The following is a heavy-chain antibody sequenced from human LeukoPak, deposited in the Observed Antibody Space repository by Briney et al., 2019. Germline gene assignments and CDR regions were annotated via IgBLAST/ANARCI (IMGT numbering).Heavy chain of an antibody. Sequence: PSETLSLTCTVSGGSINSHYWSWIRQPPGKGLEWIGYIFNGGSTNYNPSLKGRVTMSIDTSRDQFSLRLSSVAAADTAIYYCASRPAGSTWYGVFDYWSQGTLVTVSS. CDR3: ASRPAGSTWYGVFDY. J-gene: IGHJ4*02. CDR2: IFNGGST. CDR1: GGSINSHY. D-gene: IGHD6-13*01. V-gene: IGHV4-59*11.